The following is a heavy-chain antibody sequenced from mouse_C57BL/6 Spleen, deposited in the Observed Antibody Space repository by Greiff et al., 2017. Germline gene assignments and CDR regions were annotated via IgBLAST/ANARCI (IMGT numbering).Heavy chain of an antibody. CDR2: ISGGGGNT. Sequence: EVKLVESGGGLVKPGGSLKLSCAASGFTFSSYTMSWVRQTPEKRLEWVATISGGGGNTYYPDSVKGRFTISRDNAKNTLYLQMSSLRSEDTALYYCARSYGSSLYYYAMDYWGQGTSVTVSS. CDR3: ARSYGSSLYYYAMDY. CDR1: GFTFSSYT. J-gene: IGHJ4*01. D-gene: IGHD1-1*01. V-gene: IGHV5-9*01.